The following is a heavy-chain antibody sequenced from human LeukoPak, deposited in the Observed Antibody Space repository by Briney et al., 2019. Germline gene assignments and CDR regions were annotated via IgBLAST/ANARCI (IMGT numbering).Heavy chain of an antibody. CDR1: GFTFSSYA. D-gene: IGHD4-11*01. J-gene: IGHJ5*02. CDR2: ISGSGGST. CDR3: AKDLSSNPPPNWFDP. V-gene: IGHV3-23*01. Sequence: PGGSLRLSCAASGFTFSSYAMSWVRQAPGKGLEWVSAISGSGGSTYYADSVKGRFTISRDNSKNTLYLQMNGLRAEDTAVYYCAKDLSSNPPPNWFDPWGQGTLVTVSS.